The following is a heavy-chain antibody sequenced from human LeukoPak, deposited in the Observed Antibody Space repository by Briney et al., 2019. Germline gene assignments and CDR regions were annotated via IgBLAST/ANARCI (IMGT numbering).Heavy chain of an antibody. CDR1: GGSFSGYH. CDR3: ARGSPYYYGSGNWFDP. CDR2: INHSGST. D-gene: IGHD3-10*01. Sequence: PSETLSLTCAVSGGSFSGYHWSWIRQPPGKGLEWIGEINHSGSTNYNPSLKSRVTISVDASKNQFSLKLSSVTAADTAVYYCARGSPYYYGSGNWFDPWGQGTLVTVSS. J-gene: IGHJ5*02. V-gene: IGHV4-34*01.